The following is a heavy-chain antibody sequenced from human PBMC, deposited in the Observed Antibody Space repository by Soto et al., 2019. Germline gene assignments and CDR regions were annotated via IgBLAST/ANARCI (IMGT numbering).Heavy chain of an antibody. CDR2: IKSKTDGGTT. Sequence: GGSLRLSCAASGFTFSNAWMNWVRQAPGKGLEWVGRIKSKTDGGTTDCAAPVKGRFTISRDDSKTTLYLLMNSLKTEDTAVYHCANHRKGYCSGGSCYPSYYYYGMDVWGQGTTVTVSS. CDR1: GFTFSNAW. V-gene: IGHV3-15*07. D-gene: IGHD2-15*01. J-gene: IGHJ6*02. CDR3: ANHRKGYCSGGSCYPSYYYYGMDV.